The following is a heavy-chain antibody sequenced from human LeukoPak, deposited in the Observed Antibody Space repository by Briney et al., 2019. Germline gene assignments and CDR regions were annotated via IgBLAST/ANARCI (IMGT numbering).Heavy chain of an antibody. CDR3: ATATESAFDI. J-gene: IGHJ3*02. CDR2: IRYDGSNK. CDR1: GFTFSRYG. V-gene: IGHV3-30*02. Sequence: PGGSLRLSCAASGFTFSRYGMHWVRQAPGKGLEWVTFIRYDGSNKYYADSVKGRFTISRDNSKNTLYLQMNSLRAEDTAVYYCATATESAFDIWGQGTTVTVSS.